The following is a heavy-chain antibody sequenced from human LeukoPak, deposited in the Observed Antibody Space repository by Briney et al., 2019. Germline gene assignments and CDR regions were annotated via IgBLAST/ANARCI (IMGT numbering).Heavy chain of an antibody. Sequence: EGSLRLSCAASGSTFSSYEMNWVRQAPGKGLEWVSYISSSGSTIYYADSVKGRFTISRDNSKNTLYLQMNSLRAEDTAVYYCAKDRSLFDYWGQGTLVTVSS. V-gene: IGHV3-48*03. J-gene: IGHJ4*02. CDR3: AKDRSLFDY. CDR1: GSTFSSYE. CDR2: ISSSGSTI.